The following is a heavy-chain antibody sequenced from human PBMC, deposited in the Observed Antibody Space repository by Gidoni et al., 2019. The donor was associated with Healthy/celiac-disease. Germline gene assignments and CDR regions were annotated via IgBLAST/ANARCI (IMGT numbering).Heavy chain of an antibody. CDR1: GGTFSGSA. CDR3: ARAGYYYGSGSYAIAEN. CDR2: IIPILGIA. Sequence: QVQLVQSGAEGKKPGSSVTVACKASGGTFSGSAISWVRQAPGQGLEWMGRIIPILGIANYAQKFQGRVTITADKSTSTAYMELSSLRAEDTAVYYCARAGYYYGSGSYAIAENWGQGTLVTVSS. J-gene: IGHJ4*02. V-gene: IGHV1-69*04. D-gene: IGHD3-10*01.